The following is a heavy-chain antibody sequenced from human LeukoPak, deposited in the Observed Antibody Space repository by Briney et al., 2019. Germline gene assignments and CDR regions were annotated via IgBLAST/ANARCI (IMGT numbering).Heavy chain of an antibody. J-gene: IGHJ5*02. CDR1: GVSISSSNSY. D-gene: IGHD3-22*01. Sequence: SETLSLTCTVSGVSISSSNSYWGWIRQPPGKGLEWIGSIYYSGNTYYNASLKSQVSISIDTSKKQFSLKLSSVTAADTAVYYCAREKIGYYDGSGRGWFDPWGQGTLVTVSS. CDR3: AREKIGYYDGSGRGWFDP. V-gene: IGHV4-39*02. CDR2: IYYSGNT.